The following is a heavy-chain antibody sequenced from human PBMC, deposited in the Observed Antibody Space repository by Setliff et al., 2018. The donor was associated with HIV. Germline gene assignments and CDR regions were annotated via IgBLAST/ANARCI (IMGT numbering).Heavy chain of an antibody. J-gene: IGHJ4*02. CDR1: GGSFSGYY. CDR3: ATFSGWYVDFDY. D-gene: IGHD6-19*01. CDR2: INHRGDT. Sequence: SETLSLTCAVYGGSFSGYYWTWIRQPPGKGLEWIGDINHRGDTKYNPSLKSRVTISVDTSKNQFSLKLSSVTAADTAVYYCATFSGWYVDFDYWGQGTLVTVSS. V-gene: IGHV4-34*01.